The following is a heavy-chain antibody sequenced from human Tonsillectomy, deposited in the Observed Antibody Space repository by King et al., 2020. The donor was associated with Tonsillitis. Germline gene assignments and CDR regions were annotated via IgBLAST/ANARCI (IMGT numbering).Heavy chain of an antibody. D-gene: IGHD2-21*02. V-gene: IGHV3-21*01. J-gene: IGHJ2*01. Sequence: VQLVESGGGLVKPGGSLRLSFAASGFTFRNYSMNWVRQAPGKGLEWVSSISSRCDYFYYADSVKGRFTISRDNAKNSLFLQMNSLRAEDTAVYYCAIEGVTSWSFDLWGRGTLVTVSS. CDR3: AIEGVTSWSFDL. CDR2: ISSRCDYF. CDR1: GFTFRNYS.